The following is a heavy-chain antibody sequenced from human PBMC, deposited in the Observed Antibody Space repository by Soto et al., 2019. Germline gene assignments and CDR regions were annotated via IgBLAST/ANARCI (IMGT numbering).Heavy chain of an antibody. CDR1: GGSFSGYY. CDR3: ARLETGSSFPVWPSWFDP. D-gene: IGHD6-6*01. CDR2: INHSGST. Sequence: PSETLSLTCAVYGGSFSGYYWSWIRQPPGKGLEWIGEINHSGSTNYNPSLKSRVTISVDTSKNQLSLKLSSVTAADTAVYYCARLETGSSFPVWPSWFDPWGQGTLVTVSS. J-gene: IGHJ5*02. V-gene: IGHV4-34*01.